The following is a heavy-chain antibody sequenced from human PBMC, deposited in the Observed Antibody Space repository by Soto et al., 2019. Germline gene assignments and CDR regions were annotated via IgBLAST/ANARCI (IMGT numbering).Heavy chain of an antibody. Sequence: QITLKESGPTLVKPTQTLTLPCTFSGFSLTTRGVGVGWIRQPPGKALECLALIYWDDDKRYSPSLQSRLSITKHTSKDQVVLTMTNVDPVDTATYYCAHIPNYYQYDWFDPWGQGTLVSVSS. V-gene: IGHV2-5*02. CDR1: GFSLTTRGVG. CDR2: IYWDDDK. D-gene: IGHD3-16*01. J-gene: IGHJ5*02. CDR3: AHIPNYYQYDWFDP.